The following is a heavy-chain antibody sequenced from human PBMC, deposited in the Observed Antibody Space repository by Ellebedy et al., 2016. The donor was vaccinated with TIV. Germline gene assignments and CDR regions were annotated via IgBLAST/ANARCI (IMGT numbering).Heavy chain of an antibody. J-gene: IGHJ4*02. Sequence: GESLKISCAASGFTFSSYWMSWVRQAPWKGLEWVASIRQDGDEKYYVDSVKGRFIISRDNARNSLFLQMSSLRAEDTAVYYCARDGGYCSGGTCYLVYWGQGTLVTVSS. CDR3: ARDGGYCSGGTCYLVY. V-gene: IGHV3-7*03. D-gene: IGHD2-15*01. CDR2: IRQDGDEK. CDR1: GFTFSSYW.